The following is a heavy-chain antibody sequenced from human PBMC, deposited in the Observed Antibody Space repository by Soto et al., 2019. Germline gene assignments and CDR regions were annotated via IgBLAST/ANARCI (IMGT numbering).Heavy chain of an antibody. CDR1: GYTFTSYD. V-gene: IGHV1-8*01. D-gene: IGHD3-3*01. Sequence: GASVKVSCKASGYTFTSYDINWVRQATGQGLEWMGWMNPNSGNTGYAQKFQGRVTMTRNTSISTAYMELSSLRSEDTAVYYCARGPNTSFEGGDAGYWFDPWCQGKLVNVS. CDR2: MNPNSGNT. J-gene: IGHJ5*02. CDR3: ARGPNTSFEGGDAGYWFDP.